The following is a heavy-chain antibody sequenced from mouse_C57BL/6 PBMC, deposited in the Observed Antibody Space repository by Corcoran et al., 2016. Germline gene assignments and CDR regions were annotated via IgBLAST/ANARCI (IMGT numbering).Heavy chain of an antibody. J-gene: IGHJ4*01. CDR3: ARTYYSNPYAMDY. V-gene: IGHV9-3*01. CDR2: INTYSGVP. CDR1: GYTFTTYG. Sequence: QIQLVQSGPELKKPGETVKIPCKASGYTFTTYGMSWVKQAPGKGLKWMGWINTYSGVPTYADDFKGRFAFSLETSASTAYLQINNLKNEDTATYFCARTYYSNPYAMDYWGQGTSVTVSS. D-gene: IGHD2-5*01.